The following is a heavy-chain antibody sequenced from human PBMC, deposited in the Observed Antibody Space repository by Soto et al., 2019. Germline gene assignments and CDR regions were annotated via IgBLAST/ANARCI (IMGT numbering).Heavy chain of an antibody. J-gene: IGHJ6*02. CDR1: GDSVSSNSAA. V-gene: IGHV6-1*01. D-gene: IGHD2-2*01. Sequence: SQTLSLPCAISGDSVSSNSAAWNWIRQCPSRGLEWLGRTYYRSKWYNDYAVSVKSRITINPDTSTNQFSLQLNSVTPKDTAVYYCARERGYCSSTSCYYYYYYGMDVWGQGTTVTVSS. CDR3: ARERGYCSSTSCYYYYYYGMDV. CDR2: TYYRSKWYN.